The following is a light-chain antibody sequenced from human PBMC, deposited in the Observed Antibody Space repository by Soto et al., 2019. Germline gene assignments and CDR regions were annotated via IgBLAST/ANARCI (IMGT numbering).Light chain of an antibody. CDR1: QSVSSSY. J-gene: IGKJ4*01. V-gene: IGKV3-20*01. CDR2: GAS. Sequence: EIVLTQSPGTLSLSSGERATLSCRASQSVSSSYLAWYQQKPGQAPRLLLNGASTRATDIPNRFSGSGSGTDFTLTISRLEPEDFAVYYCQQYGSSGLTFGGGTKVDIK. CDR3: QQYGSSGLT.